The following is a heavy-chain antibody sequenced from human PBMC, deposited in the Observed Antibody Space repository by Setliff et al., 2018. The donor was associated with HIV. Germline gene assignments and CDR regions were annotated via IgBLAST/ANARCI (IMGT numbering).Heavy chain of an antibody. CDR2: INPNSGGT. J-gene: IGHJ1*01. CDR1: GGTFSNYA. D-gene: IGHD3-3*01. V-gene: IGHV1-2*02. Sequence: ASVKVSCKASGGTFSNYAFSWVRQAPGQGLEWMGWINPNSGGTNYAQKFQGRVTMTRDTSSSTAYMELSRLRSDDTAVYYCARGAGNPHWYYDTWSGPSSGYFQHWAQGTLVTVSS. CDR3: ARGAGNPHWYYDTWSGPSSGYFQH.